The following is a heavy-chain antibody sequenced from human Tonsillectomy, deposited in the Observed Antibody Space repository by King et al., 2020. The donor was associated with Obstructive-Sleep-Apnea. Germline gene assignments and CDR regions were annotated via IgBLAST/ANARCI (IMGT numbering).Heavy chain of an antibody. J-gene: IGHJ5*02. CDR3: ARRNSGTYYGWFDP. CDR1: GFSLSTSGVA. V-gene: IGHV2-5*02. D-gene: IGHD1-26*01. CDR2: IFWDDDK. Sequence: TLKESGPTLVKPTQTLTLTCTFSGFSLSTSGVAVGWIRQPPGKALEWLALIFWDDDKRYSPSLKTRLTLTKDTSKNQVVLTMTNMDPVDTATYYCARRNSGTYYGWFDPWGQGTLVTVSS.